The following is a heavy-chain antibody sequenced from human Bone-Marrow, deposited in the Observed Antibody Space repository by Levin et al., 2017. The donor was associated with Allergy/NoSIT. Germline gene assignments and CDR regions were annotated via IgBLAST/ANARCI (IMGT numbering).Heavy chain of an antibody. Sequence: GASVKVSCKASGGTFSSNGITWVRQAPGQGLEWMGGIIPMYATTKYAQKFQGRVTITADESTTTAYMELSSLRSDDTAVYYCARDRFYYEDSVYYVRYFDSWGQGTLVTVSS. CDR1: GGTFSSNG. D-gene: IGHD3-22*01. CDR2: IIPMYATT. J-gene: IGHJ4*02. CDR3: ARDRFYYEDSVYYVRYFDS. V-gene: IGHV1-69*13.